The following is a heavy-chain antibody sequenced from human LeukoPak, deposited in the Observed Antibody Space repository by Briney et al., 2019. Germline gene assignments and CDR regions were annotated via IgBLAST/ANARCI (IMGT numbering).Heavy chain of an antibody. V-gene: IGHV3-73*01. D-gene: IGHD3-22*01. J-gene: IGHJ3*02. CDR1: GFTFSGSA. CDR2: IRSKANSYAT. Sequence: GGSLRLSCAASGFTFSGSAMHWVRQASGKGLEWVGRIRSKANSYATAYAASVKGRFTISRDDSKNTACLQMNSLKTEDTAVYYCTRRTIVDPKDDAFDIWGQGTMVTVSS. CDR3: TRRTIVDPKDDAFDI.